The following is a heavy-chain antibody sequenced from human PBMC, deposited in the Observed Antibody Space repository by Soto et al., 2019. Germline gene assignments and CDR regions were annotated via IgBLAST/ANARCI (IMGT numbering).Heavy chain of an antibody. CDR3: ARGDYAKAFDI. J-gene: IGHJ3*02. D-gene: IGHD2-2*01. CDR2: IYYSGTT. CDR1: GGSISSSSYY. Sequence: SETLSLTCTVSGGSISSSSYYWGWIRQPPGKGLEWIGNIYYSGTTYYNPSLKSRVAISVDTSKNQFSLKLTSVTAVDTAVYYCARGDYAKAFDIWGQGTTVTVSS. V-gene: IGHV4-39*07.